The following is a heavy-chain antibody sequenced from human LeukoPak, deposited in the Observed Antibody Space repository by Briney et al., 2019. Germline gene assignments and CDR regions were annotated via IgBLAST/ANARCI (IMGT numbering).Heavy chain of an antibody. V-gene: IGHV4-59*01. D-gene: IGHD2-2*01. CDR3: ARSGYYAPFDY. J-gene: IGHJ4*02. CDR2: IYYSGST. CDR1: GGSISSYY. Sequence: SETLSLTCTVSGGSISSYYWSWIRQPPGKGLEWIGYIYYSGSTNYNPSLKSRVTISVDTSKNQFSLKLSSVTAADTAVYYCARSGYYAPFDYWGQGTLVTVPS.